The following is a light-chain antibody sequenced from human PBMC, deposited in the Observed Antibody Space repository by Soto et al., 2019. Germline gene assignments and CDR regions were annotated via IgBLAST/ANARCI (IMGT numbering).Light chain of an antibody. V-gene: IGKV3-20*01. CDR2: GAS. CDR3: QHYDGSPPRYT. Sequence: EIVLTQSPATLSLSPGERATFSCRASQSVSSNYLAWYQQRPGQAPRLVISGASSRAAGIPDTFSGSGSGTDFTLTISRLEPEDFAVYYCQHYDGSPPRYTFGQGTKLEIK. J-gene: IGKJ2*01. CDR1: QSVSSNY.